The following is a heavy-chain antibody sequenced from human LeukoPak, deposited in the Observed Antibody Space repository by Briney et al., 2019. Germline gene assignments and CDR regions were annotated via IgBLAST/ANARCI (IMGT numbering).Heavy chain of an antibody. J-gene: IGHJ4*02. V-gene: IGHV1-2*02. CDR1: GYTFTGYY. CDR3: ARATTYYYGSGSYYNDY. CDR2: INPNSGGT. Sequence: SVKVSCKASGYTFTGYYMHWVRQAPGQGLEWMGWINPNSGGTNYAQKFQGRVTMTRDTSISTAYMKLSRLRSDDTAVYYCARATTYYYGSGSYYNDYWGQGTLVTVSS. D-gene: IGHD3-10*01.